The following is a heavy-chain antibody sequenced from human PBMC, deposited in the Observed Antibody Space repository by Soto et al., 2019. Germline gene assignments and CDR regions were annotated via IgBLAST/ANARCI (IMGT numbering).Heavy chain of an antibody. CDR3: ARVRRYCSGGSCYTDFDY. J-gene: IGHJ4*02. Sequence: PSETLSLTCTVSGGSISSSGYYWGWIRQPPGKGLEWIGTLYYSGSTYYNPSLKSRVTISVDTSKNQFSLKLSSVTAADTAVYYCARVRRYCSGGSCYTDFDYWGQGTLVTVSS. D-gene: IGHD2-15*01. CDR2: LYYSGST. V-gene: IGHV4-39*01. CDR1: GGSISSSGYY.